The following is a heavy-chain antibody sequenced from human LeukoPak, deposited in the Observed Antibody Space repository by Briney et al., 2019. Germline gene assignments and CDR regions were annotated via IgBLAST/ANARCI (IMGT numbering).Heavy chain of an antibody. D-gene: IGHD3-22*01. V-gene: IGHV4-61*02. CDR1: GGSISSGSYY. Sequence: SQTLSLTCTVSGGSISSGSYYWSWIRQPAGKGLEWIGRIYTSRSTNYNPSLKSRVTISVDTSKNQFSLKLSSVTAADTAVYYWARGGGAYYDSSGYYPFDYWGQGTLVTVSS. CDR2: IYTSRST. J-gene: IGHJ4*02. CDR3: ARGGGAYYDSSGYYPFDY.